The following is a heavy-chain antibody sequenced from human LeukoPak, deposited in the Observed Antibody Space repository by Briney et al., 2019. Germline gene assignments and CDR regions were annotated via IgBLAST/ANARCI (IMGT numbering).Heavy chain of an antibody. D-gene: IGHD2-2*01. Sequence: GGSLRLSCAASGFTVSSNYMSWVRQAPGKGLEWVSVIYSGGSTYYADSVKGRFTISRDNSKNTLYLQMNSLRAEDRAVYYCARDLACSSTSCYPLFDYWGQGTLVTVSS. CDR3: ARDLACSSTSCYPLFDY. CDR1: GFTVSSNY. CDR2: IYSGGST. J-gene: IGHJ4*02. V-gene: IGHV3-66*02.